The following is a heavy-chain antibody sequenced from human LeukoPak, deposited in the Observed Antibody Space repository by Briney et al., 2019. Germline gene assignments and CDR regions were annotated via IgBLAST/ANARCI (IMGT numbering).Heavy chain of an antibody. V-gene: IGHV4-34*01. CDR2: INHSGST. CDR1: GGSISGYY. CDR3: ARAAYDSSGYYLDY. J-gene: IGHJ4*02. D-gene: IGHD3-22*01. Sequence: SEILSLTCSVSGGSISGYYWSWIRQPPGKGLEWIGEINHSGSTNYNPSLKSRVTISVDTSKNQFSLKLSSVTAADTAVYYCARAAYDSSGYYLDYWGQGTLVTVSS.